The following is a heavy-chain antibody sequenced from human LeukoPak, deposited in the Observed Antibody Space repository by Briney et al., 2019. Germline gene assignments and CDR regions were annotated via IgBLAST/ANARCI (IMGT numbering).Heavy chain of an antibody. CDR1: GFTFSSYS. V-gene: IGHV3-21*01. D-gene: IGHD3-3*01. Sequence: GGSLRLSCAASGFTFSSYSMNWVRQAPGKGLEWVSSISSSSSYIYYADSVKGRFTISRDNAKNSLYLQMNSLRAEDTAVYYCARFFGEKYVFGSVYGSSYCNSDLGGRGPLFTVS. CDR2: ISSSSSYI. CDR3: ARFFGEKYVFGSVYGSSYCNSDL. J-gene: IGHJ2*01.